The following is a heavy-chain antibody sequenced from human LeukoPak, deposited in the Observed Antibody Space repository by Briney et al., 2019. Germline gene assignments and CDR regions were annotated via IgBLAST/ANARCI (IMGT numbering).Heavy chain of an antibody. Sequence: GRSLRLSCTASGFTLGDYAISWVRQAPGRGLEWVAFIRSKVYGGTTEYAASVKGRFTITRDDSKSIAYLQMNSLKTEDTAVYYCTRDLCSSTSCYAPFDYWGQGTLVTVSS. D-gene: IGHD2-2*01. J-gene: IGHJ4*02. CDR1: GFTLGDYA. V-gene: IGHV3-49*04. CDR3: TRDLCSSTSCYAPFDY. CDR2: IRSKVYGGTT.